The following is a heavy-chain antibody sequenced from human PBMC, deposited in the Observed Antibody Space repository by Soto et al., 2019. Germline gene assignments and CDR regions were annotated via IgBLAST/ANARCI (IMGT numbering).Heavy chain of an antibody. V-gene: IGHV3-23*01. CDR2: ISGSGGST. Sequence: EVQLLESGGGLVQPGGSLRLSCAASGFTFSSYAMSWVRQAPGKGLEWVSAISGSGGSTYYADSVKGRFTISRDNSKNTQYLQMNSLRAEDTAVYYCARAGEGGMGLDYWGQGTLVTVSS. CDR3: ARAGEGGMGLDY. CDR1: GFTFSSYA. J-gene: IGHJ4*02. D-gene: IGHD3-16*01.